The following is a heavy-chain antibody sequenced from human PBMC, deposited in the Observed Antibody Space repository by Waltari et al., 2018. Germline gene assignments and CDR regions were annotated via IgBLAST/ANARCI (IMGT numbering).Heavy chain of an antibody. CDR2: IYHSGNT. V-gene: IGHV4-38-2*02. D-gene: IGHD2-15*01. CDR1: AFSISSGYY. CDR3: ARQDVVLMAAAPTHFDH. Sequence: QVQLQESGPGLVKPSETLSLTCTVSAFSISSGYYWGWIRPPPGKGLEWIGSIYHSGNTYYNPSLKSRVTISVETSKNQFSLKLSSVTAADTAVYYCARQDVVLMAAAPTHFDHWGQGTPVTVSS. J-gene: IGHJ4*02.